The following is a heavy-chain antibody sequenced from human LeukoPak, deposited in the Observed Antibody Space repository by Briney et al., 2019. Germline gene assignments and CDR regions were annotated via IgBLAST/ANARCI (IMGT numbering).Heavy chain of an antibody. CDR2: IRYDGSNK. Sequence: GGSLRLSCAASGFTFSSYGMHWVRQAPGKGLEWVAFIRYDGSNKYYADSVKGRFTISRDNSKNTLYLQMNSLRAEDTAVYYCAKWGGYSSGWYSFRGAFDTWGQGTMVTVSS. V-gene: IGHV3-30*02. CDR1: GFTFSSYG. D-gene: IGHD6-19*01. J-gene: IGHJ3*02. CDR3: AKWGGYSSGWYSFRGAFDT.